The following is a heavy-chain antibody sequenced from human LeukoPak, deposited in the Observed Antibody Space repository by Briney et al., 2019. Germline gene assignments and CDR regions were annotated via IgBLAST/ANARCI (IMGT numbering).Heavy chain of an antibody. CDR3: AREKFDY. CDR1: AFTFSSYA. J-gene: IGHJ4*02. CDR2: IKHDGSEE. Sequence: GGSLRLSCAASAFTFSSYAMSWVLQAPGRGLEWVAHIKHDGSEEHYVDSMKGRFTVSRDNAKNSLYLQMNSLRAEDTAVYYCAREKFDYWGQGTLVTVSS. V-gene: IGHV3-7*01.